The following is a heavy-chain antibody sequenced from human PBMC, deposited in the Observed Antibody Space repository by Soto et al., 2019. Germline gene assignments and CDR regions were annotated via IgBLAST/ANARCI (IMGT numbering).Heavy chain of an antibody. Sequence: GGSLRLSCGASGFTFSDYAMTWVRQAPGKGLEWVSGISTSGGTTYYAPSVKGRFTISRDNSKNTLYLQMDSLRVDDTALYYCAKTVIRSLPFYYGLDVWGQGTTVTVSS. CDR2: ISTSGGTT. CDR1: GFTFSDYA. J-gene: IGHJ6*02. D-gene: IGHD3-3*01. CDR3: AKTVIRSLPFYYGLDV. V-gene: IGHV3-23*01.